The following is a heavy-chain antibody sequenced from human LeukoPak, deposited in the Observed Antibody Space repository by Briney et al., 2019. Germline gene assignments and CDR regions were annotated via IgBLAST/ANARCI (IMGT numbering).Heavy chain of an antibody. J-gene: IGHJ5*02. D-gene: IGHD3-22*01. Sequence: SQTLSLTCTVSGGSISSGSYYWSWIRQPAGKGLEWIGRIYTSGSTNYNPSLKSRVTISVDTSKHQFSLKLSSVTAADTAVYYCARAVITMIVPSGDWFDPWGQGTLVTVSS. V-gene: IGHV4-61*02. CDR3: ARAVITMIVPSGDWFDP. CDR1: GGSISSGSYY. CDR2: IYTSGST.